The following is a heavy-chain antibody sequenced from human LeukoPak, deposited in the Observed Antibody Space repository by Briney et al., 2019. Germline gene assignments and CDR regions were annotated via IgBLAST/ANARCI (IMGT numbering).Heavy chain of an antibody. J-gene: IGHJ4*02. V-gene: IGHV1-69*06. CDR3: ARDNYYGSAGFFHF. D-gene: IGHD3-22*01. Sequence: SVKVSCKTSGGTFINYSINWVRQAPGQGLQWMGKIIPIYGSTDYAQKFQGRVTFTADKSTNTAYMELSSLRPEDTAVYFCARDNYYGSAGFFHFWGQGTMVTVSS. CDR1: GGTFINYS. CDR2: IIPIYGST.